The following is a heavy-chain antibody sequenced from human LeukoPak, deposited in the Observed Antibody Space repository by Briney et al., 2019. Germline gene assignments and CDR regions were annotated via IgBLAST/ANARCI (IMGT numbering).Heavy chain of an antibody. V-gene: IGHV4-59*01. CDR2: IYYSGST. Sequence: PSETLSLTCTVSGVSISSYYWSWIRQPPGKGLEWVGYIYYSGSTNYNPSLKSRVTISVDTTKNQFSLKLSSVTAADTAVYYCASMVRGVTFDYWGQGTLVTVSS. D-gene: IGHD3-10*01. CDR3: ASMVRGVTFDY. CDR1: GVSISSYY. J-gene: IGHJ4*02.